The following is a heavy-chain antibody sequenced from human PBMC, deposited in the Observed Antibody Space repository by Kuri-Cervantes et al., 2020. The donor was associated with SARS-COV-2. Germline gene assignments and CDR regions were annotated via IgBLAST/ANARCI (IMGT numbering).Heavy chain of an antibody. J-gene: IGHJ6*03. D-gene: IGHD3-3*01. CDR1: GYTFTNND. CDR2: MNPDTGNA. V-gene: IGHV1-8*02. Sequence: ASVKVSCKASGYTFTNNDVNWLRQASGQGLEWMGWMNPDTGNAGYAQKFQGRATMTRITSISTAYMELRSLRSDDTAVYYCARAVGFLEWLFDFYYYYYMDVWGKGTTVTVSS. CDR3: ARAVGFLEWLFDFYYYYYMDV.